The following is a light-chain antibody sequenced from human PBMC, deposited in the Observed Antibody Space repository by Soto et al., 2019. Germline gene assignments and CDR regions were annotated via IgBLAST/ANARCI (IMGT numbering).Light chain of an antibody. Sequence: QSALTQPASVSGSPGQSITISCTGTSSDVGAYDFVSWYQQHPDKAPKLMIYEVRGRPSGVSNRFSGSKSFNTATLTISGLQAEDEADYYCSSHTTRNTRVFGTGTKVT. J-gene: IGLJ1*01. CDR1: SSDVGAYDF. CDR2: EVR. V-gene: IGLV2-14*03. CDR3: SSHTTRNTRV.